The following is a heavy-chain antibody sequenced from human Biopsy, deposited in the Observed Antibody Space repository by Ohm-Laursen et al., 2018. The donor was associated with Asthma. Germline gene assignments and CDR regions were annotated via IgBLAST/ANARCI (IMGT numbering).Heavy chain of an antibody. CDR1: GFMFRSFG. CDR3: AKRRGYSGRDNDY. Sequence: SLRLSCAASGFMFRSFGMHWVRQAPGKGLEWVAVISYDGNHKFYEDSVKGRFTISRDNSKNTLYLQMNSLRTEDTAVYYCAKRRGYSGRDNDYWGQGTLVIVSS. V-gene: IGHV3-30*18. CDR2: ISYDGNHK. D-gene: IGHD5-12*01. J-gene: IGHJ4*02.